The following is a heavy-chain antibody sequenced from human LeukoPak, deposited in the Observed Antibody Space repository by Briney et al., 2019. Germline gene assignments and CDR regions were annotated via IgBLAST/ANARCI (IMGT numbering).Heavy chain of an antibody. CDR3: ARSAESSSWVEFDY. J-gene: IGHJ4*02. D-gene: IGHD6-13*01. Sequence: GASVKVSCKASGYSFTGYYIHWVRQAPGQGLAWMGWINPNSGGTNYAQKFQVRGTMTRDTSISTAYMELSRLRSDDTAVYYCARSAESSSWVEFDYWGQGTLVTVSS. CDR2: INPNSGGT. V-gene: IGHV1-2*02. CDR1: GYSFTGYY.